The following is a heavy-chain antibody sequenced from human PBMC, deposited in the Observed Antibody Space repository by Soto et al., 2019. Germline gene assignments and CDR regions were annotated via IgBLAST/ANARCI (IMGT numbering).Heavy chain of an antibody. Sequence: GGSLRLSCAASGFTFSSYNMNWVRQAPGKGLEWVSSISSSSSYIYYADSVKGRFTISRDNSKNTLYLQMSSLRAEDTAMYYCARDYYRFNSGYGFSMDVWGQGTTVTVSS. D-gene: IGHD5-12*01. CDR2: ISSSSSYI. J-gene: IGHJ6*02. CDR3: ARDYYRFNSGYGFSMDV. CDR1: GFTFSSYN. V-gene: IGHV3-21*01.